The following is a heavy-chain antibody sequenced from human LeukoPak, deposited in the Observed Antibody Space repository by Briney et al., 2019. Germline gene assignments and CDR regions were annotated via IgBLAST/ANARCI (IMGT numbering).Heavy chain of an antibody. D-gene: IGHD1-26*01. J-gene: IGHJ4*02. V-gene: IGHV4-61*03. CDR1: GGSVTSGNYY. CDR3: ARGAVGATYFDH. Sequence: SETLSLTCSVSGGSVTSGNYYWSWIRQPPGKGLEWIGYVHHSVSTNYKPSLKSRVTISIDTSQNHFSLKLRSVTAADTAVYYCARGAVGATYFDHWGQGILVTVSS. CDR2: VHHSVST.